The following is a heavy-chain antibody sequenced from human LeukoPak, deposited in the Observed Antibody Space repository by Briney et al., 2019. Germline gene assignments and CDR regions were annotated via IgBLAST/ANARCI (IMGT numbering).Heavy chain of an antibody. CDR2: ISSISTYI. V-gene: IGHV3-21*06. Sequence: PGGSLRLSCAASGFTFRSYALYWVRQAPGKGLEWVASISSISTYIYHADSVQGRFTISRDNAESSLYLQMNSLRAEDTAIYYCARCQQVAYYHYYMDVWGIGTTVTISS. D-gene: IGHD6-6*01. CDR1: GFTFRSYA. CDR3: ARCQQVAYYHYYMDV. J-gene: IGHJ6*03.